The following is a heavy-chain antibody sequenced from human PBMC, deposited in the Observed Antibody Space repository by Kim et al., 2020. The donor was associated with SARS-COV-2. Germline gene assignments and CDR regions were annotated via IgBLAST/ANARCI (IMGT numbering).Heavy chain of an antibody. D-gene: IGHD3-3*01. V-gene: IGHV7-4-1*02. CDR2: INTNTGNP. Sequence: ASVKVSCKASGYTFTSYAMNWVRQSPGHGLEWMGWINTNTGNPTYAQGFTGRFVFSLDTSVSTAYLQISSLKAEDTAVYYCARDDFFLRGLYYFDYWGQGTLVTVSS. CDR1: GYTFTSYA. J-gene: IGHJ4*02. CDR3: ARDDFFLRGLYYFDY.